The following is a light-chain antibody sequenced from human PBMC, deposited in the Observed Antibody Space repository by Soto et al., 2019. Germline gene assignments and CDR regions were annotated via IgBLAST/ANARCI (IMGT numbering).Light chain of an antibody. CDR3: SSYAGSDNFEV. CDR1: RSDVGDYNY. V-gene: IGLV2-8*01. Sequence: QSALTQPPSASGSPGQSVTICCTGTRSDVGDYNYVSWYQQHPGKAPKLLIYEVTKRPSGVPDRFSGSKSANTASLTVSGLQAEDEADYYCSSYAGSDNFEVFGAGTKLTVL. J-gene: IGLJ2*01. CDR2: EVT.